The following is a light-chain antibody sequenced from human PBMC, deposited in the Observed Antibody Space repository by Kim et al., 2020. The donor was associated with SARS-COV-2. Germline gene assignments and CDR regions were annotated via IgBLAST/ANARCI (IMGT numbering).Light chain of an antibody. J-gene: IGKJ3*01. CDR3: QHTYISPVT. V-gene: IGKV1-39*01. Sequence: DIQMTQSPSSLSASVGDRVTITCRTSQNINSHLNWYHQKPGRAPKLLIYAASTLQGGVPSRFSGSGSETDFTLTISSLQPEDFATYFCQHTYISPVTFGPGTKVDIK. CDR1: QNINSH. CDR2: AAS.